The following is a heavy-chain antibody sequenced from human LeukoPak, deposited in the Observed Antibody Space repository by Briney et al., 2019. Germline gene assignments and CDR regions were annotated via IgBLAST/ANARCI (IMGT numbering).Heavy chain of an antibody. CDR2: IYYSGST. CDR3: ARAKERFGEFVP. CDR1: GGSNSSYY. Sequence: SETLSLTCTVSGGSNSSYYWSWIRQPPGKGLGWIGYIYYSGSTNYNPSLKSRVTISVDTSKNQFSLKLSSVTAVDTAVYYCARAKERFGEFVPWGQGTLVTVSS. D-gene: IGHD3-10*01. J-gene: IGHJ5*02. V-gene: IGHV4-59*01.